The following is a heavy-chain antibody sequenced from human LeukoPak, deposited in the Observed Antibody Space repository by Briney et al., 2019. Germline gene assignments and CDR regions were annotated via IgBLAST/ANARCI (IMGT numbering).Heavy chain of an antibody. CDR2: INHSGST. CDR1: GGSFSGYY. Sequence: PSETLSLTCAVYGGSFSGYYWSWIRQPPGKGLEWIGEINHSGSTNYNPSLKSRVTISVDTSKNQFSLKLSSVTAADTAVYYCARAHTFSCNGGPCPFFLDSWGQGTLVTVSS. D-gene: IGHD2/OR15-2a*01. V-gene: IGHV4-34*01. J-gene: IGHJ4*02. CDR3: ARAHTFSCNGGPCPFFLDS.